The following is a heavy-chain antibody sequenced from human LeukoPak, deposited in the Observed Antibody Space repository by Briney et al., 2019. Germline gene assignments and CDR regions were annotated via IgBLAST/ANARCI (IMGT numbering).Heavy chain of an antibody. D-gene: IGHD4-17*01. CDR3: ARDLAYGDPPSGFDP. CDR2: INPNGGGT. V-gene: IGHV1-2*02. J-gene: IGHJ5*02. Sequence: VSVKVSCKTSGYNFIDYYVYWVRQAPGQRLEWMGWINPNGGGTNYAQKFQGRVTMTRDTSITTAYMELSSLRSVDTAVYFCARDLAYGDPPSGFDPWGQGTLVTVSS. CDR1: GYNFIDYY.